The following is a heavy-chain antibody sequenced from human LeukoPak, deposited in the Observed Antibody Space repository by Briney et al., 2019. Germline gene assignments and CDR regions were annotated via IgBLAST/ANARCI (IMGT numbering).Heavy chain of an antibody. CDR2: IRSKVNNYAT. CDR1: VFTFSVSA. J-gene: IGHJ4*02. CDR3: VRYRMLTGNDYN. Sequence: PGGSLRLSCAASVFTFSVSAMHWVRQASGKGLEWLGRIRSKVNNYATAYAASVTGRFTISRDDSKNTAYLQMNSLKTEDTAVYYCVRYRMLTGNDYNWGQGTLVTVSS. D-gene: IGHD3-9*01. V-gene: IGHV3-73*01.